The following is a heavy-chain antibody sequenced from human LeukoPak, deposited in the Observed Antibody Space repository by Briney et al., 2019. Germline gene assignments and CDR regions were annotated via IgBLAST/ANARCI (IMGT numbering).Heavy chain of an antibody. V-gene: IGHV4-39*07. J-gene: IGHJ4*02. CDR2: IYHSGST. D-gene: IGHD3-22*01. CDR1: GGSISSSSYY. Sequence: SETLSLTCTVSGGSISSSSYYWGWIRQPPGKGLEWIGSIYHSGSTYYNPSLKSRVTISVDTSKNQFSLKLSSVTAADTAVYYCARSRDYYDSSGFEYWGQGTLVTVSS. CDR3: ARSRDYYDSSGFEY.